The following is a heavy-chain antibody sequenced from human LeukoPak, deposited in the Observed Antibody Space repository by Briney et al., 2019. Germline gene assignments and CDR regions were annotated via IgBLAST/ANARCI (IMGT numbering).Heavy chain of an antibody. Sequence: GGSLRLSCAASGFTFSSYWMSWVRQAPGKGLEWVANIKQDGSEEYYVDSVKGRFTISRDNAKNSLYLQMNSLRAEDTAVYYCARDHRYCGGDCLFFDYWGQGTLVTVSS. V-gene: IGHV3-7*03. J-gene: IGHJ4*02. D-gene: IGHD2-21*02. CDR2: IKQDGSEE. CDR3: ARDHRYCGGDCLFFDY. CDR1: GFTFSSYW.